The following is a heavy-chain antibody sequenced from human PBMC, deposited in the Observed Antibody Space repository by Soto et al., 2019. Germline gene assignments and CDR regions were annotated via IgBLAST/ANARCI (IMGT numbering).Heavy chain of an antibody. J-gene: IGHJ4*02. CDR1: GGSFSGYY. D-gene: IGHD3-10*01. CDR2: INHSGST. V-gene: IGHV4-34*01. Sequence: QAQLQQWGAGLLKPSETLSLTCAVYGGSFSGYYWSWIRQPPGKGLEWIGEINHSGSTNYNPSLKSRVTISVDTSKNQFSLKLSSVTAADTAVYYCAINFYYGSGSFDYWGQGTLVTVSS. CDR3: AINFYYGSGSFDY.